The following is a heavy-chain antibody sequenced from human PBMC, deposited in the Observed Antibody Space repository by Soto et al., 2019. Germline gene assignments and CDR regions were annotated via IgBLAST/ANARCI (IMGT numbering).Heavy chain of an antibody. CDR1: GFDFSTYA. Sequence: GGSLRLSCAASGFDFSTYAMNWVRQAPGKGLEWVSGIKTGGESYYPDSVRGRFFISRDNSNNMLFLQMDSLRAEDTAVYYCAKGETLLYALHSWGQGTLVTVSS. V-gene: IGHV3-23*01. CDR2: IKTGGES. J-gene: IGHJ4*02. D-gene: IGHD2-15*01. CDR3: AKGETLLYALHS.